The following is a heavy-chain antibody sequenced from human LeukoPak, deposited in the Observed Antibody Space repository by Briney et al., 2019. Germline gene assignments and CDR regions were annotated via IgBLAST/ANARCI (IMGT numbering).Heavy chain of an antibody. CDR1: GGTFSSYA. CDR2: IIPIFGTA. J-gene: IGHJ4*02. CDR3: ARARALVIYYFGY. V-gene: IGHV1-69*13. Sequence: GASVKVSCKASGGTFSSYAISWVRQAPGQGLEWMGGIIPIFGTANYAQKFQGRVTITADESTSTAYMELSSLRSGDTAVYYCARARALVIYYFGYWGQGTLVTVSS. D-gene: IGHD3-9*01.